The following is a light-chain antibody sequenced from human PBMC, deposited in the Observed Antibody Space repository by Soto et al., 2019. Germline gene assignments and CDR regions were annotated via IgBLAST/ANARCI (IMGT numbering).Light chain of an antibody. Sequence: EIVLTQSPGTLSLSPGERATLSCRASQSVSSSYLAWYQQKPGQAPRLLIYGASSTATGIPDRFSGSGSGTDFTLTISRLEPEDFAVYYCQQYGSSPSLTFGGGTKVDVK. V-gene: IGKV3-20*01. J-gene: IGKJ4*01. CDR2: GAS. CDR1: QSVSSSY. CDR3: QQYGSSPSLT.